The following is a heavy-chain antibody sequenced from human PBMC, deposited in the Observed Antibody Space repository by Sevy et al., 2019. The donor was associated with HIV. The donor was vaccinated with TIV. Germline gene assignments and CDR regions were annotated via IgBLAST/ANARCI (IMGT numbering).Heavy chain of an antibody. D-gene: IGHD4-17*01. J-gene: IGHJ6*02. Sequence: SETLSLTCTVSGGSISSYYWSWIRQPPGKGLEWIGYIYYSGSTNHNPSLKSRVTISVDTSKNQFSLKLSSVTAADTAVYYCAREGYDTVTSYYYYGMDVWGQGTTVTVSS. CDR3: AREGYDTVTSYYYYGMDV. V-gene: IGHV4-59*01. CDR1: GGSISSYY. CDR2: IYYSGST.